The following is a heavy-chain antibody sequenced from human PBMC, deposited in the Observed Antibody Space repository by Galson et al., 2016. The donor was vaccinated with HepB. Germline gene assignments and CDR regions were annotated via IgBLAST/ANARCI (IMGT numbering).Heavy chain of an antibody. Sequence: SLRLSCAGSGFTSATYPMSWVRQAPGKGLEWVSSIRGSGDTTYDADAVRGRFTISRDNSRNTLSLQMDSLRAEDSAIYYCAKGNIVQVPAAPYAWGQGALVTVSS. CDR1: GFTSATYP. V-gene: IGHV3-23*01. CDR2: IRGSGDTT. J-gene: IGHJ5*02. CDR3: AKGNIVQVPAAPYA. D-gene: IGHD2-2*01.